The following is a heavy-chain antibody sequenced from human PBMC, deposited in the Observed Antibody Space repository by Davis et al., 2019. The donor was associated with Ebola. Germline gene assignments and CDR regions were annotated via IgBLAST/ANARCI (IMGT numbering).Heavy chain of an antibody. D-gene: IGHD6-13*01. CDR3: ARIRIAAAGTKCFDP. Sequence: MPSETLSLTCTVSGDSISDYYWSWIRQAPGKGLEWIGYIYHSGITRYNPSLKSRATISLDTSKNQFSLKLSSVTAADTAVYYCARIRIAAAGTKCFDPWGQGTLVTVSS. CDR2: IYHSGIT. J-gene: IGHJ5*02. CDR1: GDSISDYY. V-gene: IGHV4-59*12.